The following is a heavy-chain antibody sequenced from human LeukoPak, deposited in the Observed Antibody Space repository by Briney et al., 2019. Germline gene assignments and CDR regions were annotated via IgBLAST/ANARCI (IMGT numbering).Heavy chain of an antibody. D-gene: IGHD3-22*01. CDR2: INHSGST. Sequence: SETLSLTCVVYGGSFSGYYWSWIRQPPGKGLEWIGEINHSGSTNYNPSLKSRVTISVDTSKNQFSLKLSSVTAADTAVYYCARGYYYDSSGYYSFDYWGQGTLVTVSS. J-gene: IGHJ4*02. CDR3: ARGYYYDSSGYYSFDY. V-gene: IGHV4-34*01. CDR1: GGSFSGYY.